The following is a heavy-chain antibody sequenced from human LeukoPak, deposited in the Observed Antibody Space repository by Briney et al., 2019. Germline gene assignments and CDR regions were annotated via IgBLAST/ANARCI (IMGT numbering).Heavy chain of an antibody. CDR1: GGSVSGGSYY. D-gene: IGHD5-24*01. CDR2: IYYSGST. J-gene: IGHJ4*02. Sequence: SETLSLTCTVSGGSVSGGSYYWSWIRQPPGTGLEWIGYIYYSGSTNYNPSLKSRVTISVDTSKNQFSLKLSSVTAADTAVYYCAARYNTLKYYFDYWGQGTLVTVSS. CDR3: AARYNTLKYYFDY. V-gene: IGHV4-61*01.